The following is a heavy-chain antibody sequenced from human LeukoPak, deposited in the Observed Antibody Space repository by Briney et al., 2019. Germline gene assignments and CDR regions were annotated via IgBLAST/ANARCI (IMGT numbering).Heavy chain of an antibody. CDR1: GLTFSTYA. J-gene: IGHJ4*02. D-gene: IGHD3-22*01. Sequence: GGSLRLSCAASGLTFSTYAMSWVRQAPGKGLEWVSAISGSGGSTYYADSVKGRFTISRDNSKNTLYLQMNSLRAEDTAVYYCAKDPSHYYDSSGYWNFDYWGQGTLVTVSS. CDR2: ISGSGGST. V-gene: IGHV3-23*01. CDR3: AKDPSHYYDSSGYWNFDY.